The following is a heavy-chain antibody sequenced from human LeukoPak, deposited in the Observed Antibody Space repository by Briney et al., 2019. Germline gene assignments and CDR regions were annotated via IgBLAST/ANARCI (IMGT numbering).Heavy chain of an antibody. CDR2: INHSGST. J-gene: IGHJ4*02. CDR1: GGSFSGYY. V-gene: IGHV4-34*01. Sequence: SETLSLTCAVYGGSFSGYYWSWIRQPPGKGLEWIGEINHSGSTYYNPSLKSRVTISVDTSKNQFSLKLSSVTAADTAVYYCAREGGTYYYDSSGYYWGQGTLVTVSS. D-gene: IGHD3-22*01. CDR3: AREGGTYYYDSSGYY.